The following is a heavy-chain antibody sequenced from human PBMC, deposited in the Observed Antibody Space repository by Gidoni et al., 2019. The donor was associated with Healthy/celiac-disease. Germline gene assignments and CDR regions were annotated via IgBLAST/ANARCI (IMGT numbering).Heavy chain of an antibody. D-gene: IGHD1-1*01. Sequence: QVQLVESVGGLFKPGWSLRLSCSASGFPLSDYYMSWIRQAPGKGLEWVSYISSSSSYTNYADSVKGRFTISRDNAKNSLYLQMNSLRAEDTAVYYCAGGTSYYYDGMDVWGQGTTVTVSS. CDR3: AGGTSYYYDGMDV. J-gene: IGHJ6*02. CDR1: GFPLSDYY. CDR2: ISSSSSYT. V-gene: IGHV3-11*06.